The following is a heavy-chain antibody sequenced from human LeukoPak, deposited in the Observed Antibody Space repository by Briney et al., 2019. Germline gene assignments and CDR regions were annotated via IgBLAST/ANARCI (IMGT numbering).Heavy chain of an antibody. Sequence: PGGSLRLSCAASGFTFSRSGMHWVRQAAGKGLEWVTFIGYDGSKIYYADSVKGRFTISRDNSRNTLYLQMNSLRAEDTAVYYCAKEGRGGFDIWGQGTMVTVSS. D-gene: IGHD3-16*01. CDR3: AKEGRGGFDI. CDR2: IGYDGSKI. CDR1: GFTFSRSG. V-gene: IGHV3-30*02. J-gene: IGHJ3*02.